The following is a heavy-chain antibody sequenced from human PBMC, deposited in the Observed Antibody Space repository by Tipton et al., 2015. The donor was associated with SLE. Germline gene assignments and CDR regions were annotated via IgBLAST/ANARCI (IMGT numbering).Heavy chain of an antibody. Sequence: QLVQSGGGLVQPGGSLRLSCVVSGFTVSDYYMSWVRQAPGKGLEWVSVMYADGSTFYADSVTGRLAIPRDNSKNTLYLQLTSLRAEDSAVYYCAREVYGQSSGVLGHWGQGTLVTVSS. D-gene: IGHD2-8*01. CDR1: GFTVSDYY. V-gene: IGHV3-66*01. CDR3: AREVYGQSSGVLGH. CDR2: MYADGST. J-gene: IGHJ4*02.